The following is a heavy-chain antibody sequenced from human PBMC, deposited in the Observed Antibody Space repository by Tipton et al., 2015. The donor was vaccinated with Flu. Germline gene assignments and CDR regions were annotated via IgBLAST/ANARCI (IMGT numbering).Heavy chain of an antibody. V-gene: IGHV4-39*01. CDR3: ARLPYYDFWSGLRNYYYGMDV. CDR1: GGSISSSSYY. J-gene: IGHJ6*02. Sequence: LRLSCTVSGGSISSSSYYWGWIRQPPGKGLEWIGSIYYSGSTYYNPSLKSRVTISVDTSKNQFSLKLSSVTAADTAAYYCARLPYYDFWSGLRNYYYGMDVWGQGTTVTVSS. D-gene: IGHD3-3*01. CDR2: IYYSGST.